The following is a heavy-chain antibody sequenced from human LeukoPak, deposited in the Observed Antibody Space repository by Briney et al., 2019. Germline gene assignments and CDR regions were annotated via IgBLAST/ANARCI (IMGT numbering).Heavy chain of an antibody. D-gene: IGHD3-22*01. Sequence: KPGGSLRLSCAASGFTLSDYTMNWVRQAPGKGLEWVSSISTHSNYIYYVDSLKGRFTLSRDNAKNSLYLQMNSLRAEDTAVYYCARDLRMIVVVIPRSFDYWGQGTLVTVSS. J-gene: IGHJ4*02. CDR2: ISTHSNYI. CDR1: GFTLSDYT. V-gene: IGHV3-21*01. CDR3: ARDLRMIVVVIPRSFDY.